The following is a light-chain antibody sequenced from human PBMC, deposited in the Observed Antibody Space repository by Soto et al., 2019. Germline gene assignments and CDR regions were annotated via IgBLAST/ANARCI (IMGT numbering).Light chain of an antibody. J-gene: IGLJ2*01. V-gene: IGLV4-60*03. CDR2: LEGSGSH. CDR1: SGNSSDI. CDR3: ETWDSNTPV. Sequence: QPVLTQSPSASASLGHSVKLTCTLSSGNSSDIIAWHQQQPGKAPRYLMKLEGSGSHNKGSGVPDRFSGSSSGADRFLTISNPQSEDEADYYWETWDSNTPVFGGGTELTVL.